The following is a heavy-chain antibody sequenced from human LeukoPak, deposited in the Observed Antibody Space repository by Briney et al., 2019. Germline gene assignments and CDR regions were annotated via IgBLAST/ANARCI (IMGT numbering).Heavy chain of an antibody. V-gene: IGHV3-23*01. Sequence: GGSLRLSCIASGFTFSSYAMSWVRQAPGEGLEWVSAISGSGGRTYYADSVKGRFTISRDNFKNTLYVQMNSLRAEDTAVYYCVKERDSRGFFDYWGQGTLVTVSS. D-gene: IGHD6-19*01. J-gene: IGHJ4*02. CDR1: GFTFSSYA. CDR3: VKERDSRGFFDY. CDR2: ISGSGGRT.